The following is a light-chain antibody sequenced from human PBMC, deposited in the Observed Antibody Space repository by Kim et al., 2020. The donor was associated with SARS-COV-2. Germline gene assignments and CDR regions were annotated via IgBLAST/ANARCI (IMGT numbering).Light chain of an antibody. J-gene: IGKJ1*01. CDR3: QQYENSPWT. CDR2: GAS. Sequence: IVLTQSPGTLSLSPGERATLSCRASQSVSSMYLAWYQQKPGQAPRLLIYGASSRATGIPDRFSGSGSGTDFTLTISRLEPEDCAVYYCQQYENSPWTLGQGTKVDIK. V-gene: IGKV3-20*01. CDR1: QSVSSMY.